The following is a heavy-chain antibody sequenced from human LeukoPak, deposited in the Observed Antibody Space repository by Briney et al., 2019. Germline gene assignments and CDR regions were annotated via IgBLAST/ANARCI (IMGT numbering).Heavy chain of an antibody. Sequence: ASVKVSCKASGYSFTSYGISWVRQAPGQGLEWLGGISPYTGNRNYEEKIQGRVIMTIDTSTSTAYMELRSLRSDDTAVYYCARDFRGRTSNGDHHFDYWGQGTLVTVSS. CDR1: GYSFTSYG. V-gene: IGHV1-18*01. D-gene: IGHD4-17*01. J-gene: IGHJ4*02. CDR3: ARDFRGRTSNGDHHFDY. CDR2: ISPYTGNR.